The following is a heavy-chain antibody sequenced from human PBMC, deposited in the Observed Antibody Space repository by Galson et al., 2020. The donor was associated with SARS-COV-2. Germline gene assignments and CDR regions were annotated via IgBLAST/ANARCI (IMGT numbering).Heavy chain of an antibody. CDR2: TGNKANSYTT. V-gene: IGHV3-72*01. J-gene: IGHJ6*02. Sequence: GESLKISCAASGFIFSDHYMDWVRQAPGKGLEWVGRTGNKANSYTTEYAASVKGRFTVSRDDSKSSLYLQMNSLKTEDTAVYYCARESGSSSGGTYYYYGMDVWGQGTLVTVSS. D-gene: IGHD6-6*01. CDR3: ARESGSSSGGTYYYYGMDV. CDR1: GFIFSDHY.